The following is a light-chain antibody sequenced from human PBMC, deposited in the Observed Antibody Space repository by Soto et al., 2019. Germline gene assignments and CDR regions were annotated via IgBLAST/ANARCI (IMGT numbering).Light chain of an antibody. CDR3: QKYDSAPLT. CDR2: GAS. Sequence: DIQMTQSPSSLTASIGDRVTISCRASQGFSNSLAWYQQKPGKVPTLLIYGASILQSWFPSRFSGSGSGTDFTLTISCMQPEEVATYFCQKYDSAPLTFGEGTKVEIK. V-gene: IGKV1-27*01. CDR1: QGFSNS. J-gene: IGKJ4*01.